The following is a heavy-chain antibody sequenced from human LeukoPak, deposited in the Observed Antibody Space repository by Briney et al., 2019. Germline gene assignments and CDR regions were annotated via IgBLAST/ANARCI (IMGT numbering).Heavy chain of an antibody. V-gene: IGHV1-18*01. CDR2: ISAYNGNT. Sequence: GASVKVSCKASGYTFTSYGISWVRQAPGQGLEWMGWISAYNGNTNYAQKLQGRVTMTTDTSTSTAYMELSSLRSEDAAVYYCARGTYCSSTSCYTAYNWFDPWGQGTLVTVSS. J-gene: IGHJ5*02. CDR1: GYTFTSYG. D-gene: IGHD2-2*02. CDR3: ARGTYCSSTSCYTAYNWFDP.